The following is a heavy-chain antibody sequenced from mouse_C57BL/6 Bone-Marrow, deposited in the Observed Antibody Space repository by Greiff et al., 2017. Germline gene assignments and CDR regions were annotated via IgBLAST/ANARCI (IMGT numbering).Heavy chain of an antibody. J-gene: IGHJ2*01. CDR3: TRERGYGSSPYYFDY. CDR1: GFTFSSYA. V-gene: IGHV5-9-1*02. Sequence: EVKLVESGEGLVKPGGSLKLSCAASGFTFSSYAMSWVRQTPEKRLEWVAYISSGGDYIYYADTVKGRFTISRENARNTLYLQMSSLKSEDTAMYYCTRERGYGSSPYYFDYWGQSTTLTVSS. CDR2: ISSGGDYI. D-gene: IGHD1-1*01.